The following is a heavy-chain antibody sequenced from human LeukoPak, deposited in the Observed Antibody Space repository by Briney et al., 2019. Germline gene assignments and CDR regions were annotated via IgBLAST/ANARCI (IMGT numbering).Heavy chain of an antibody. J-gene: IGHJ4*02. D-gene: IGHD2-2*02. CDR2: INPNSGGT. CDR1: GYTFTGYY. Sequence: ASVKLSCTASGYTFTGYYMHWVRQAPGQGLEWMGWINPNSGGTNYAQKFTGRVTMTRDTAISTAYMELSRLRSDDTAVYYCARGPDFGQLGTIDIVVVPAAISFICDYWGQGTLVTVST. CDR3: ARGPDFGQLGTIDIVVVPAAISFICDY. V-gene: IGHV1-2*02.